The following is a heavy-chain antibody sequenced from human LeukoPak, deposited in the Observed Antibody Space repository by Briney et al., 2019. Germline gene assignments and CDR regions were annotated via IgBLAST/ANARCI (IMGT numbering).Heavy chain of an antibody. CDR3: ARGLYWGSAGNGICYMDV. J-gene: IGHJ6*03. V-gene: IGHV4-34*01. D-gene: IGHD7-27*01. Sequence: PSETLSLTCAVTGGPLRGYDWSWGPPRPRKGLGWISEINESGDDNYNPSLKSRVTISVNTSKSQLSLILSSVTAADTAVYYCARGLYWGSAGNGICYMDVWGTGTAVTVSS. CDR2: INESGDD. CDR1: GGPLRGYD.